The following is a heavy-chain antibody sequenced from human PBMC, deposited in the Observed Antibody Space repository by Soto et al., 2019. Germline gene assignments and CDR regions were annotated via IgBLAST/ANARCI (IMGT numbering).Heavy chain of an antibody. Sequence: VQLQESGPGLVKPSETLSLTCTVSGGSISTYYWSWIRQPAGKGLEWIGRIYTRGSTNYNPSLKSLVTMSVDTSKNQFSLKLSSVTAEDTGVYYCAKVGMVGTVLGSWFDPWGQGILVTVSS. J-gene: IGHJ5*02. D-gene: IGHD6-19*01. CDR3: AKVGMVGTVLGSWFDP. CDR1: GGSISTYY. V-gene: IGHV4-4*07. CDR2: IYTRGST.